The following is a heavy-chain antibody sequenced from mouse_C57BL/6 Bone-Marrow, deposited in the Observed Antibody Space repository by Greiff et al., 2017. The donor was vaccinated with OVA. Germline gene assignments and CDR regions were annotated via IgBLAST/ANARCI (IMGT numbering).Heavy chain of an antibody. Sequence: QVQLKESGPELVKPGASVKISCKASGYAFSSSWMNWVKQRPGTGLEWIGRIYPGDGDTNYNGKFKGKATLTADKSSSTAYMQLSSLTSEDSAVYFCARHEVGYYASYFDYWGQGTTLTVSS. CDR1: GYAFSSSW. CDR2: IYPGDGDT. J-gene: IGHJ2*01. CDR3: ARHEVGYYASYFDY. D-gene: IGHD2-3*01. V-gene: IGHV1-82*01.